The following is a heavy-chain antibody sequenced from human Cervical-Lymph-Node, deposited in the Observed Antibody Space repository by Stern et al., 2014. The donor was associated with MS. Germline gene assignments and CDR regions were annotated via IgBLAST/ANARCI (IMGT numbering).Heavy chain of an antibody. V-gene: IGHV1-69*01. CDR3: ARGLELAPYYYYGMDV. D-gene: IGHD1-7*01. J-gene: IGHJ6*02. CDR1: GSTFSSYA. CDR2: IIPIFGTA. Sequence: QVQLVQSGAEVKKPGSSVKVSCKASGSTFSSYAISWVRQAPGQGLEWMGGIIPIFGTANVASNFQGTIMITADESTSIVYMELSSLRSEDTAVYYCARGLELAPYYYYGMDVWGQGTTVTVSS.